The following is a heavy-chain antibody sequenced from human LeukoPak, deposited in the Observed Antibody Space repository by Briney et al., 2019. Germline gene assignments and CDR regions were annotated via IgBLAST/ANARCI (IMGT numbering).Heavy chain of an antibody. CDR2: IHDGGTP. CDR1: GDSINNHDW. D-gene: IGHD5-18*01. Sequence: PSETLSLICGISGDSINNHDWWSWVRHPPGKGLGWIAEIHDGGTPNXXPSLKSRVTISVDKFKTQFSLNLNSVTAADTAVYYCVANGYYCLDQWGHGTLVTVSP. J-gene: IGHJ4*01. CDR3: VANGYYCLDQ. V-gene: IGHV4/OR15-8*01.